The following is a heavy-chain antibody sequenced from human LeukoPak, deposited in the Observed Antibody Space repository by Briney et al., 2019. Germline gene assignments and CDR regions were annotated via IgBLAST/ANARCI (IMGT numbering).Heavy chain of an antibody. D-gene: IGHD2-2*01. V-gene: IGHV3-30*18. J-gene: IGHJ4*02. Sequence: GGSLRLSCAASGFTFSSYGMHWVRQAPGKGLEWVAVISYDGSNKYYADSVKGRFTISRDNSKNTLYLQMNSLRAEDTAVYYCAKGGVVPAAARNFDYWGQGTLVTVSS. CDR3: AKGGVVPAAARNFDY. CDR2: ISYDGSNK. CDR1: GFTFSSYG.